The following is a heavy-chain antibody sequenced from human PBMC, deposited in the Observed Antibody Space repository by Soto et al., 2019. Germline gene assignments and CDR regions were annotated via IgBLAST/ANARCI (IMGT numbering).Heavy chain of an antibody. V-gene: IGHV1-2*02. CDR2: INPNTGGT. Sequence: QVQLVQSGAEVKKPGASVTVSCEASGYTITDYYIHWVRQAPGLGLEWMGWINPNTGGTKYAQKFQGRVSMTRDTSISTAYMELSSLRSDDTAVYYCARDSGTTDRRDNWFDPWGQGTLVTVSS. CDR3: ARDSGTTDRRDNWFDP. CDR1: GYTITDYY. J-gene: IGHJ5*02. D-gene: IGHD1-7*01.